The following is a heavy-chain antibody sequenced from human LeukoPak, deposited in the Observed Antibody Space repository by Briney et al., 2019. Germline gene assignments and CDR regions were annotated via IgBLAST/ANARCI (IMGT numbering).Heavy chain of an antibody. J-gene: IGHJ4*01. CDR2: INSDGSSS. CDR1: GFTFSNYW. Sequence: GGSLRLSCAASGFTFSNYWMHWVRQAPGRGLVWVSRINSDGSSSDDADSVKGRFTISRDNAKNTLYLQMNSLRAEDTAVYYCARSDPQPWAKGFDSWGQGILVTVSS. CDR3: ARSDPQPWAKGFDS. D-gene: IGHD3-16*01. V-gene: IGHV3-74*01.